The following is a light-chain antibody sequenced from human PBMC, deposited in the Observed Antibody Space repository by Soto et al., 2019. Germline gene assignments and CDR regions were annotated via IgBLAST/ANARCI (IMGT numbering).Light chain of an antibody. J-gene: IGLJ2*01. CDR1: SSNIGAGYD. V-gene: IGLV1-40*01. Sequence: QSVLTQPPSVSGAPGQRVTISCTGSSSNIGAGYDVHWYQQLPGTAPKLLIYGNTNRPSGVPDRFSGSKSGTSASLAITGLQAEDEADYYCQSYDSCLSGPYVVFGGGTKLTVL. CDR3: QSYDSCLSGPYVV. CDR2: GNT.